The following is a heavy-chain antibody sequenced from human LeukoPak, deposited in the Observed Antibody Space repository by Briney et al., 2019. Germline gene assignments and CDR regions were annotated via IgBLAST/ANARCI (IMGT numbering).Heavy chain of an antibody. V-gene: IGHV3-23*01. Sequence: PGGSLRLSCAASGFNFSSYAMSWVRQAPGKGLEWVSAISGSGGSTYYADSVKGRFTISRDNSKNTLYLQMNSLRAEDTAVYYCAKETPRDDYDSSGYSDAFDIWGQGTMVTVSS. CDR2: ISGSGGST. CDR3: AKETPRDDYDSSGYSDAFDI. CDR1: GFNFSSYA. D-gene: IGHD3-22*01. J-gene: IGHJ3*02.